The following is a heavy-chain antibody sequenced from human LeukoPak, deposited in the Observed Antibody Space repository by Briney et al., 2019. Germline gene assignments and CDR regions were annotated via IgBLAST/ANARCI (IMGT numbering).Heavy chain of an antibody. CDR3: ARDNWVRYCSGGTCSIFDY. CDR2: INPSGDST. Sequence: ASVKVSCKASGYSFTNYYMHWVRQAPGQGLEWMGIINPSGDSTSYAQKFQGRVTMTRDMSTSTVYMELSSLKSEDTAVYYCARDNWVRYCSGGTCSIFDYWGQGTLVTVSS. V-gene: IGHV1-46*01. D-gene: IGHD2-15*01. CDR1: GYSFTNYY. J-gene: IGHJ4*02.